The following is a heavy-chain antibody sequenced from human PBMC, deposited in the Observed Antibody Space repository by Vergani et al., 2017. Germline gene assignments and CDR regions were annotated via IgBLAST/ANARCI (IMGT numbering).Heavy chain of an antibody. D-gene: IGHD3-9*01. CDR1: GFTFSSYG. V-gene: IGHV3-33*01. CDR2: IWYDGSNK. Sequence: QVQLVESGGGVVQPGRSLRLSCAASGFTFSSYGMHWVRQAPGKGLEWVAVIWYDGSNKYYADSVKGRLTISRANSKNTLYLQMNRLRAEDTAEYYCARELRYFDWLSYYYGIDVWGQGTTVTVS. J-gene: IGHJ6*02. CDR3: ARELRYFDWLSYYYGIDV.